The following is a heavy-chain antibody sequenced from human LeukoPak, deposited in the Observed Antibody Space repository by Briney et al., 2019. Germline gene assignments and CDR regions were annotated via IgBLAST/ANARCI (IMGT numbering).Heavy chain of an antibody. V-gene: IGHV4-39*07. CDR2: IYYSGST. Sequence: SETLSLTCTVSGGSISSSSYYWGWIRQPPEKGLEWIGTIYYSGSTYYNPSLRSRFTISVDTSKNPFSLKLSSVTAADTAVYYCARDLRNWFDPWGQGTLVTVSS. CDR3: ARDLRNWFDP. J-gene: IGHJ5*02. CDR1: GGSISSSSYY.